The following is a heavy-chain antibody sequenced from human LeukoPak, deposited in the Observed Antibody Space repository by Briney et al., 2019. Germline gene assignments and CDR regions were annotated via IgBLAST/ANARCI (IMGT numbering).Heavy chain of an antibody. CDR2: ISAYNGNT. CDR1: GYTFTSYG. D-gene: IGHD6-6*01. CDR3: ARAAEAARPHDY. Sequence: ASVKVSCKASGYTFTSYGISWVRQAPGQGLEWMGWISAYNGNTNYAQKLQGRVTMTTDTSTSTAYMELRSLRSDNTAVYYCARAAEAARPHDYWGQGTLVTVSS. V-gene: IGHV1-18*01. J-gene: IGHJ4*02.